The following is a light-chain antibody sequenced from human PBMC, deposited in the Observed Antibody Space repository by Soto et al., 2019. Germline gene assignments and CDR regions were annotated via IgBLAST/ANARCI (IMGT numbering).Light chain of an antibody. Sequence: QLVLTQSPSASASLGASVKLTCTLSSGHSSYTIAWHQQQPEKGPRYVMTLNSDGSHSKGDGIPDRFSGSSSGAERYLSISSLQSEDEADYYCQTWGTGIEVFGGGTPLTVL. V-gene: IGLV4-69*01. CDR1: SGHSSYT. CDR3: QTWGTGIEV. CDR2: LNSDGSH. J-gene: IGLJ3*02.